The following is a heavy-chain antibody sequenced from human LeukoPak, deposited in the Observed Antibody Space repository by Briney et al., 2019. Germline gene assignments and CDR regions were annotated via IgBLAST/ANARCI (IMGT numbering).Heavy chain of an antibody. CDR3: ARSPRYFDWFFDY. D-gene: IGHD3-9*01. V-gene: IGHV3-30*04. CDR2: ISYDGSNK. J-gene: IGHJ4*02. Sequence: PGRSLRLSCAASGFTFSSYAMHWVRQAPGKGLVWVAVISYDGSNKYYADSVKGRFTISRDNSKNTLYLQMNSLRAEDTAVYYCARSPRYFDWFFDYWGQGTLVTVSS. CDR1: GFTFSSYA.